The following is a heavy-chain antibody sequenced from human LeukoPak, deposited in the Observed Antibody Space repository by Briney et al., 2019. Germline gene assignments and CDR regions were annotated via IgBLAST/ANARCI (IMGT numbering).Heavy chain of an antibody. CDR3: VQFELDY. Sequence: GASVKVSCKASGYTFTGYYMHWGRQAPGQGLEWMGWINPNTGGTNYAQKLQGRVTMTRDTSISTAYMDLSRLRSDDTAVYYCVQFELDYWGQGTLVTVSS. D-gene: IGHD1-7*01. CDR2: INPNTGGT. V-gene: IGHV1-2*02. J-gene: IGHJ4*02. CDR1: GYTFTGYY.